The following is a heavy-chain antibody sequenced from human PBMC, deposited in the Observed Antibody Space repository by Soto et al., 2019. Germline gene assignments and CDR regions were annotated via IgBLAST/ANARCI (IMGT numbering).Heavy chain of an antibody. D-gene: IGHD3-22*01. CDR2: INAGKGNT. Sequence: ASVKVSCKASGYTFTNYAMHWVRQAPGQRLEWMGWINAGKGNTKYSQKFQGRVTITRDISASTAYMELSSLRSEDTAIYYCARDYYYDSSGHLDYWGQGTLVTVSS. J-gene: IGHJ4*02. CDR3: ARDYYYDSSGHLDY. CDR1: GYTFTNYA. V-gene: IGHV1-3*01.